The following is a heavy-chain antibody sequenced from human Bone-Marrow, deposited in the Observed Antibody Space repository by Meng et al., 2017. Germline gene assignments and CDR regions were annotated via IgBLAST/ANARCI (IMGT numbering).Heavy chain of an antibody. Sequence: QVQRQEVGPGLVKASGTLSLTCVVSGGPISRFDWWMWVRQPPGKGLEWIGEIYHGGDTNYNPSLKSRVTIAIDRSKNQFSLKLSSVTAADTAVYYCASWIYSCGWQWGQGTLVTVSS. CDR1: GGPISRFDW. CDR3: ASWIYSCGWQ. D-gene: IGHD6-19*01. CDR2: IYHGGDT. V-gene: IGHV4/OR15-8*02. J-gene: IGHJ4*02.